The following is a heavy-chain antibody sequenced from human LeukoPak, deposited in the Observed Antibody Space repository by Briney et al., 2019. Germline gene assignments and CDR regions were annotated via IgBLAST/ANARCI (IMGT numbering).Heavy chain of an antibody. CDR2: LHSGGNR. CDR3: VSHSDTLTSYSFDY. Sequence: GGSLRLSCVASGFTVSSIYMSWVRQAPGKGLEWVSILHSGGNRYYADSVKGRFTISSDNSKNTLSLQMNSLRAEDTAVYYCVSHSDTLTSYSFDYWGQGTLVSVSS. J-gene: IGHJ4*02. D-gene: IGHD3-9*01. CDR1: GFTVSSIY. V-gene: IGHV3-53*01.